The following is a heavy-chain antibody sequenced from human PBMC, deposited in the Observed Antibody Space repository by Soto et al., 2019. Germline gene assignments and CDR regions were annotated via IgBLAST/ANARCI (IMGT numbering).Heavy chain of an antibody. V-gene: IGHV1-18*01. J-gene: IGHJ5*02. CDR1: GYTFSNYG. D-gene: IGHD2-2*01. CDR3: GRVVPGAEAWFGP. CDR2: ISLYSDGT. Sequence: QVQLVQSGGEGKRPGASVKVSCKTSGYTFSNYGITWLQQSPGQPLEWLGWISLYSDGTNYAQKFTARASMAKDLSTSTGEMDLRSLRADDTAGYYCGRVVPGAEAWFGPCGQGTMVTVSS.